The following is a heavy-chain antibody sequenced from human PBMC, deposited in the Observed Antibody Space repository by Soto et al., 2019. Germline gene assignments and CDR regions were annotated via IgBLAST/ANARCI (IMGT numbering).Heavy chain of an antibody. J-gene: IGHJ5*02. CDR2: IYHSGST. Sequence: SETLSLTCAVSGYSISSGYYWGWIRQPPGKGLEWIVSIYHSGSTYYNPSLKSRVTISVDTSKNQFSLKLSSVTAADTAVYYGARDEGTILNSSSWSRGLYSWFEPWGQGTLVTVSS. V-gene: IGHV4-38-2*02. D-gene: IGHD6-13*01. CDR3: ARDEGTILNSSSWSRGLYSWFEP. CDR1: GYSISSGYY.